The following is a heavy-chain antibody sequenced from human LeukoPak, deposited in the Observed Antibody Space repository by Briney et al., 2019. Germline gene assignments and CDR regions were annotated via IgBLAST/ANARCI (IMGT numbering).Heavy chain of an antibody. V-gene: IGHV3-30-3*01. CDR1: GFTFSSYA. D-gene: IGHD3-22*01. CDR3: ARDPGYYYDSSGYPDY. Sequence: GGALRLSCADSGFTFSSYAMHWGRPAPGKGLGWGGVISYDGSNKYYADSVKGRFTISRDNSKNTLYLQMNSLRAEDTAVYYCARDPGYYYDSSGYPDYWGQGTLVTVSS. J-gene: IGHJ4*02. CDR2: ISYDGSNK.